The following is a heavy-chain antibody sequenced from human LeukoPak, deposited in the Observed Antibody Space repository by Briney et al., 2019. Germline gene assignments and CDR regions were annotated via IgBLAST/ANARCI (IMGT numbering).Heavy chain of an antibody. CDR3: ARGPDYYYDSSGSFDY. CDR2: IWYDGSNK. Sequence: GGSLRLSCAASGFTFSSYGMHWVRQAPGKGLEWVAVIWYDGSNKYYADSVKGRFTISRDNSKNTLYLQMNSLRVDDTAVYYCARGPDYYYDSSGSFDYWGQGTLVTVSS. V-gene: IGHV3-33*01. CDR1: GFTFSSYG. J-gene: IGHJ4*02. D-gene: IGHD3-22*01.